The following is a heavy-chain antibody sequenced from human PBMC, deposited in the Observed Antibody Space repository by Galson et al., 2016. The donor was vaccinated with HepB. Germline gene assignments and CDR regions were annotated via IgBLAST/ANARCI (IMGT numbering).Heavy chain of an antibody. CDR1: GFIVSSYH. Sequence: SLRLSCAAPGFIVSSYHINWVRQAPGKGLEWVSLINSGGSTYYADSVKGRFTSSRDNSKNTVYLQMNSLRVEDTAVYYCARDRQYSSSWPRRTYYYGMDGWGQGTTVTVSS. V-gene: IGHV3-66*01. J-gene: IGHJ6*02. D-gene: IGHD6-13*01. CDR2: INSGGST. CDR3: ARDRQYSSSWPRRTYYYGMDG.